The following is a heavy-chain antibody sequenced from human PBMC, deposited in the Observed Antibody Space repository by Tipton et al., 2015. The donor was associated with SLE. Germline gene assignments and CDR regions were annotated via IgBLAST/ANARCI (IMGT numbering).Heavy chain of an antibody. CDR1: GYTFTGYY. V-gene: IGHV1-2*06. J-gene: IGHJ6*02. CDR2: INPNSGGT. Sequence: QSGPEVKKPGASVKVSCKASGYTFTGYYMHWVRQVPGQGLEWMGRINPNSGGTIYAQKFQGRVTMTTDTSTSTAYMELRSLRSDDTAVYYCARVLEAYCGMDVWGQGTTVTVSS. CDR3: ARVLEAYCGMDV.